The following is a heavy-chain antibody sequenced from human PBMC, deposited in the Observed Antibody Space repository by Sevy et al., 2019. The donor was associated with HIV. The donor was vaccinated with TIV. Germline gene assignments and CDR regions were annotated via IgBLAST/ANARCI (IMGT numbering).Heavy chain of an antibody. Sequence: ASVKVSCKASNYTFSSYGISWVRQAPGQGLEWMGWISTYNGNTKYAQKFQGRVALTTDTSTGTAYMQVGSLRSNDPAVYYCAKGTQPRRSNSWYDYWGQGTLVTVSS. CDR2: ISTYNGNT. J-gene: IGHJ4*02. V-gene: IGHV1-18*01. D-gene: IGHD6-13*01. CDR3: AKGTQPRRSNSWYDY. CDR1: NYTFSSYG.